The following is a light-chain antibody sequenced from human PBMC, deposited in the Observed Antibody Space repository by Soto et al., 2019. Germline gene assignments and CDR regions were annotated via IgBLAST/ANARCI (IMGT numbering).Light chain of an antibody. J-gene: IGKJ2*01. V-gene: IGKV1-5*01. CDR3: QHYNSYSLYT. Sequence: DIQMTQSPSTLSASVGDRVTITCRASQSISSWLAWYQQKPGKAPKLLIYDASSLESGVPSRFSGSGSWTEFTLTISSLQPDDFATYYCQHYNSYSLYTFGQGTKLEIK. CDR2: DAS. CDR1: QSISSW.